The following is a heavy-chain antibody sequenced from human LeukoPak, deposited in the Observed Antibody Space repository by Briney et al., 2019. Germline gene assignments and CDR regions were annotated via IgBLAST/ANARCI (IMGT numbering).Heavy chain of an antibody. D-gene: IGHD1-26*01. CDR1: GGSLSSSSYY. CDR3: ARHSPVGIFYFDY. J-gene: IGHJ4*02. CDR2: IYYSWST. V-gene: IGHV4-39*01. Sequence: SETLSLTCTVSGGSLSSSSYYWGWLRQPPGKGLEWVGSIYYSWSTYYNPSLKSRVTISVDTSNNQFSLKLSSLTAADTAVYYCARHSPVGIFYFDYWGQGTLVTVSS.